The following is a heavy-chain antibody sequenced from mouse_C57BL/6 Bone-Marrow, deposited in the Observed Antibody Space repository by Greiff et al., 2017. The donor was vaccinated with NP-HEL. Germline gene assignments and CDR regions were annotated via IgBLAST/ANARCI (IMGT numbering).Heavy chain of an antibody. CDR1: GFNIKDDY. CDR3: TNYGSSDYYAMDY. Sequence: EVKLMESGAELVRPGASVKLSCTASGFNIKDDYMHWVKQRPEQGLEWIGWIDPENGDTEYASKFQGKATITADTSSNTAYLQLSSLTSEDTAVYYCTNYGSSDYYAMDYWGQGTSVTVSS. D-gene: IGHD1-1*01. J-gene: IGHJ4*01. V-gene: IGHV14-4*01. CDR2: IDPENGDT.